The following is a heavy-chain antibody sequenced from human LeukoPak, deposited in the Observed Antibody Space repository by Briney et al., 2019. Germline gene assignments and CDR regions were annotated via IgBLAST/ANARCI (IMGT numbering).Heavy chain of an antibody. D-gene: IGHD3-16*02. CDR1: GSSISSGGYC. J-gene: IGHJ5*02. CDR3: ARAPYYDYVWGSYRPPPPWFDP. CDR2: IYYSGST. Sequence: PSETLSLTCTVSGSSISSGGYCWSWIRQHPGKGLEWIGYIYYSGSTYYNPSLKSRVTISVDTSKNQFSLKLSSVTAADTAVYYCARAPYYDYVWGSYRPPPPWFDPWGQGTLVTVSS. V-gene: IGHV4-31*03.